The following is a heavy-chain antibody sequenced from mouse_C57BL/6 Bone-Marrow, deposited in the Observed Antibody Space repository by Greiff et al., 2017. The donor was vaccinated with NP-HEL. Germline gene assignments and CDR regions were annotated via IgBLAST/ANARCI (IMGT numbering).Heavy chain of an antibody. CDR2: INPYNGGT. V-gene: IGHV1-19*01. J-gene: IGHJ4*01. CDR3: ARPLYGSSFYAMDY. CDR1: GYTFTDYY. Sequence: EVQLQQSGPVLVKPGASVKMSCKASGYTFTDYYMNWVKQSHGKSLEWIGVINPYNGGTSYNQKFKGKATLTVDKSSSTAYMELNSLTSEDSAVYYCARPLYGSSFYAMDYWGQGTSVTVSS. D-gene: IGHD1-1*01.